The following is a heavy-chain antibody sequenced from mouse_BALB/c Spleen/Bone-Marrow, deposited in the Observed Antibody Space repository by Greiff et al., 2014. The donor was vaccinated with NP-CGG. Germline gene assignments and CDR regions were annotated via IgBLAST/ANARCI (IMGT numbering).Heavy chain of an antibody. D-gene: IGHD1-1*01. Sequence: EVKLQESGAELVKPGASVKLSCTASGFNIKDTYMHWVKQRPEQGLEWIGRIDPANGNTKYDPKFQGKATITADTSSNTAYLQLSSLTSEDTAVYYCANYYYGSSLFAYWGQGTQVTVSA. CDR1: GFNIKDTY. CDR2: IDPANGNT. CDR3: ANYYYGSSLFAY. J-gene: IGHJ3*01. V-gene: IGHV14-3*02.